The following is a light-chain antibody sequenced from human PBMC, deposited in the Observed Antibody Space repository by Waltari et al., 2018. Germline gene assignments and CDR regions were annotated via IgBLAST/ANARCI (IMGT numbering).Light chain of an antibody. CDR3: ATRDDGLNGVV. Sequence: QSVLTQPPSASGTPGQRVTIPCSGSSSTIGSNPLNWYQQLPGTAPKHLLYSNNQRPSGVPGRFSGSKSGASASLAYSGLQSEDDADYYCATRDDGLNGVVFGGWTHLTVL. CDR1: SSTIGSNP. CDR2: SNN. V-gene: IGLV1-44*01. J-gene: IGLJ2*01.